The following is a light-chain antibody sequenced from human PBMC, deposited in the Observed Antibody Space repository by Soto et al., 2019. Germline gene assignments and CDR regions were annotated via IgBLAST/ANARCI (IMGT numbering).Light chain of an antibody. Sequence: QSALTQPPSASGSPGQSVTISCTGTSGDVGAYHFVSWYQQHPGKAPKLIIYDVTNRPSGVPDRFSGSKSGNTAALTVSGLQADYEAQYHCSSYVGSSNVVFGGGTKLTVL. V-gene: IGLV2-8*01. CDR3: SSYVGSSNVV. CDR1: SGDVGAYHF. J-gene: IGLJ2*01. CDR2: DVT.